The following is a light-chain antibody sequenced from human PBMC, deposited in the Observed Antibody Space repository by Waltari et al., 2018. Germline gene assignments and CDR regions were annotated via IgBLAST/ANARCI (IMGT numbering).Light chain of an antibody. J-gene: IGKJ4*01. CDR1: QSILTW. CDR2: KAS. Sequence: DIQMTQSPSTLSASVGDRVTITCRASQSILTWLAWYQQKPGKAPRLLMYKASSLQSGVPSRFSGSGSGTEFTLTISSLEPDDFATYYCQQYNTYSPGPTFGGRTKVEIK. V-gene: IGKV1-5*03. CDR3: QQYNTYSPGPT.